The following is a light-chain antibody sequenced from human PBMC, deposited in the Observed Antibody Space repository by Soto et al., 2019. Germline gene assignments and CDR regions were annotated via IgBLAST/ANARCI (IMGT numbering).Light chain of an antibody. V-gene: IGLV2-14*03. J-gene: IGLJ1*01. CDR3: YSYTSSNTYV. Sequence: QSVLTQAASVSGSPGQSITISCTGTSSDVGGYNYVSWYQHHPGKVPQLMIYDVSNRPSGVSNRFSGSKSGNTASLTISGLQAEDEADYYCYSYTSSNTYVFGNGTKVTVL. CDR2: DVS. CDR1: SSDVGGYNY.